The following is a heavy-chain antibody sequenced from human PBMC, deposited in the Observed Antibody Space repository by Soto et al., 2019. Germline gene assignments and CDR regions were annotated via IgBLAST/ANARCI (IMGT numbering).Heavy chain of an antibody. Sequence: GGSLRLSCAASGFTFSSYGMHWVRQAPGKGLEWVAVISYDGSNKYYADSVKGRFTISRDNSKNTPYLQMNSLRAEDTAVYYCAREGDLYSSGWYSDYWGQGTLVTVSS. CDR2: ISYDGSNK. D-gene: IGHD6-19*01. CDR3: AREGDLYSSGWYSDY. CDR1: GFTFSSYG. J-gene: IGHJ4*02. V-gene: IGHV3-30*19.